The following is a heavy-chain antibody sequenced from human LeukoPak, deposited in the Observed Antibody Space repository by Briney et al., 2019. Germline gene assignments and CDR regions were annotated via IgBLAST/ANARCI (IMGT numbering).Heavy chain of an antibody. J-gene: IGHJ4*02. CDR1: GFTFSTYS. CDR2: ISSSSSSV. D-gene: IGHD4-23*01. CDR3: ARELVTSSY. Sequence: GGSLRLSCAASGFTFSTYSMNWVRQAPGKGLEWVSSISSSSSSVYYADSVKGRFTISRDNAKDSLYLQMNSLRAEDTAVYYCARELVTSSYWGQGTLVTVSS. V-gene: IGHV3-21*01.